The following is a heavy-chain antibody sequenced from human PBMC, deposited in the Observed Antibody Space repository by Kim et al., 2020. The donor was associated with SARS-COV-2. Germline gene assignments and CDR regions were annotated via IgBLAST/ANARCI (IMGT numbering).Heavy chain of an antibody. CDR1: GFTFSSYA. V-gene: IGHV3-23*01. CDR2: ISGSGGST. J-gene: IGHJ3*02. D-gene: IGHD4-17*01. Sequence: GGSLRLSCAASGFTFSSYAMSWVRQAPGKGLEWVSAISGSGGSTYYADSVKGRFTISRDNSKNTLYLQMNSLRAEDTAVYYSAKMADDYGDYGLVGAFDIWGQGTMVTVSS. CDR3: AKMADDYGDYGLVGAFDI.